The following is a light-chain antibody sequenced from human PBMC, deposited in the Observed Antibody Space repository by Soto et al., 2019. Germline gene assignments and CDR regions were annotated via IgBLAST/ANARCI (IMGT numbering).Light chain of an antibody. CDR2: DSS. Sequence: DIQVTQSPSSLSASVGDRVTITCKASQDITNQLNWHQHKPGKAPKLLICDSSGLETGVPSTVSGSGSGTYFTLTINSLQPEADGTSDFQNRDCVARFGAGT. V-gene: IGKV1-33*01. J-gene: IGKJ3*01. CDR3: QNRDCVAR. CDR1: QDITNQ.